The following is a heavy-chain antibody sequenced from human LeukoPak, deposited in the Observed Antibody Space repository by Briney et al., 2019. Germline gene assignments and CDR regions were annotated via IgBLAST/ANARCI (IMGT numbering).Heavy chain of an antibody. CDR1: GFSLSTDG. CDR2: IYSDNT. V-gene: IGHV3-53*01. Sequence: GGTLRLSCSASGFSLSTDGMSWVRQAPGKGLEWVSFIYSDNTHYSDSVKGRFTISRDNSKNTLYLQMNSLRAEDTAVYYCARRAGAYSHPYDYWGQGTLVTVSS. CDR3: ARRAGAYSHPYDY. J-gene: IGHJ4*02. D-gene: IGHD4/OR15-4a*01.